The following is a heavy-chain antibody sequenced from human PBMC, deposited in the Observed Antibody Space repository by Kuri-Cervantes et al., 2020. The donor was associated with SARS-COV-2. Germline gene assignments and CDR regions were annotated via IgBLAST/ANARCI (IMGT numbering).Heavy chain of an antibody. CDR1: GFTFSGHW. J-gene: IGHJ4*02. D-gene: IGHD6-19*01. Sequence: GGSLRLSCGASGFTFSGHWIHWVRQAPGKGLVWVSRINPDGSYTNNADSVKGRFTLSRDNAKNMLFLQMNSLRAEDTAVYYCARDRGYGEAVALYFDYWGQGTLVTVSS. V-gene: IGHV3-74*01. CDR3: ARDRGYGEAVALYFDY. CDR2: INPDGSYT.